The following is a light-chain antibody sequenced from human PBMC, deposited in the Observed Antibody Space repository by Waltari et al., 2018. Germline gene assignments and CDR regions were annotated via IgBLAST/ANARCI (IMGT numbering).Light chain of an antibody. CDR2: RNN. Sequence: QSVLTQPPSASGTPGQRVTIPCSGSSSNIGRNSVYWYQQLPGTAPKLLTYRNNQRPSGVPDRFSGSKSGTSASLAISGLRSEDEADYYCAAWDDSLSGWVFGGGTKLTVL. CDR3: AAWDDSLSGWV. J-gene: IGLJ3*02. V-gene: IGLV1-47*01. CDR1: SSNIGRNS.